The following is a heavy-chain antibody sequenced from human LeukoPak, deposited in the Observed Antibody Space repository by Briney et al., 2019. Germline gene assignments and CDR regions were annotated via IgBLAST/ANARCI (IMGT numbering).Heavy chain of an antibody. Sequence: QSGGSLRLSCAASGFTFSSYAMSWVRQAPGQGLEWVSGLSGSGRSTYYADSVKGRFTISRDNAKNTLYLQMNSLRAEDTAVYYCAKASRVGSPYADFDSWGQGTLVTVSS. J-gene: IGHJ4*02. CDR3: AKASRVGSPYADFDS. V-gene: IGHV3-23*01. D-gene: IGHD4-17*01. CDR2: LSGSGRST. CDR1: GFTFSSYA.